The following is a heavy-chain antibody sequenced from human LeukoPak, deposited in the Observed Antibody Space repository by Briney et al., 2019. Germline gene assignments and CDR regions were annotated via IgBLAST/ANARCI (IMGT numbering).Heavy chain of an antibody. J-gene: IGHJ3*02. D-gene: IGHD3-10*01. Sequence: SETLSLTCTVSGGSISSSSYYWGWIRQPPGTGLEWIGSIYYSGSTYYNPSLKSRVTISVDTSKNQFSLKLSSVTAADTAVYYCARASPRITMGLFAFDIWGQGTMVTVSS. CDR2: IYYSGST. CDR3: ARASPRITMGLFAFDI. V-gene: IGHV4-39*01. CDR1: GGSISSSSYY.